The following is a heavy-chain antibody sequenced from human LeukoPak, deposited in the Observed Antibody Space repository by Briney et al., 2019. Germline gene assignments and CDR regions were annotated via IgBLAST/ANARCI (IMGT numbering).Heavy chain of an antibody. CDR1: GYSFTSYW. CDR3: ARPALPSRDGYGSSWFDP. CDR2: IYPGDSDT. D-gene: IGHD5-24*01. J-gene: IGHJ5*02. V-gene: IGHV5-51*01. Sequence: GESLKISCKGSGYSFTSYWIGWVRQMPGKGLEWMGIIYPGDSDTRYSPSFQGQVTISADKSISTAYLQWSSLRASDTAMYYCARPALPSRDGYGSSWFDPWGQGTLVTVSS.